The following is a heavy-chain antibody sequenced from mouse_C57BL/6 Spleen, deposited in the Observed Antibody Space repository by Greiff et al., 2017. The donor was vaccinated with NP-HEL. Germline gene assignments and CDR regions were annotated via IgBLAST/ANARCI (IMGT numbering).Heavy chain of an antibody. CDR3: ARGLLLYFDY. Sequence: DVMLVESGGGLVKPGGSLKLSCAASGFTFSDYGMHWVRQAPEKGLEWVAYISSGSSTIYYADTVKGRFTISRDNAKNTLFLQMTSLRSEDTAMYYCARGLLLYFDYWGQGTTLTVSS. CDR1: GFTFSDYG. V-gene: IGHV5-17*01. CDR2: ISSGSSTI. J-gene: IGHJ2*01. D-gene: IGHD2-3*01.